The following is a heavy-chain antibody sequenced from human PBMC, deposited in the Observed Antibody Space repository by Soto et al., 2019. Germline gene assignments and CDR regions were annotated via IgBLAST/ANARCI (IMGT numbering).Heavy chain of an antibody. CDR1: GFNFSNHW. Sequence: GGSLRLSCAASGFNFSNHWMHWVRQRPAEGLVWVSRITSDGKSKAYAESVKGRFAISRDNAKNTLYLQMNGLTAEGTAVYYCARESGDWPLNWFDPWGQGTLVTVSS. V-gene: IGHV3-74*01. D-gene: IGHD2-21*02. J-gene: IGHJ5*02. CDR2: ITSDGKSK. CDR3: ARESGDWPLNWFDP.